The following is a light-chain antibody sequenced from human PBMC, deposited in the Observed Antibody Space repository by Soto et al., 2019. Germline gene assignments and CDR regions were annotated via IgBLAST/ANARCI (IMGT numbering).Light chain of an antibody. V-gene: IGKV3-15*01. CDR1: QSVSSN. Sequence: EIGMTQSPATLSVSPGERATLSCRASQSVSSNLAWYQQKPGQAPRLLVYGASTRATGIPDRFSGSGSGTEFTLTISSLQSEDFAVYYCHQYNNWPQTFGQGTKVEI. J-gene: IGKJ1*01. CDR2: GAS. CDR3: HQYNNWPQT.